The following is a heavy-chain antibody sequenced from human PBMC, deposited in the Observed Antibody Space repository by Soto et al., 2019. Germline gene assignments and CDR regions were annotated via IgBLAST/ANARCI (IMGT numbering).Heavy chain of an antibody. CDR2: ISAYNGNT. J-gene: IGHJ6*02. Sequence: GASVKVSCKASGYTFTSYGISWVRQAPGQGLERMGWISAYNGNTNYAQKLQGRVTMTTDTSTSTAYMELRSLRSDDTAVYYCARDHYYDSSGYYKSYYYYGMDVWGQATTVTVSS. V-gene: IGHV1-18*01. CDR3: ARDHYYDSSGYYKSYYYYGMDV. D-gene: IGHD3-22*01. CDR1: GYTFTSYG.